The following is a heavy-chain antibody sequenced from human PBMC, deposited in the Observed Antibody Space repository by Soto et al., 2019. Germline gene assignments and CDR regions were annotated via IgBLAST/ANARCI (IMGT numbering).Heavy chain of an antibody. D-gene: IGHD6-6*01. J-gene: IGHJ6*02. CDR1: GGTFSSYA. V-gene: IGHV1-69*13. CDR2: IIPIFGTA. CDR3: ARVGYSSSSYYYYGMDA. Sequence: SVKVSCKASGGTFSSYAISWVRQAPGQGLEWMGGIIPIFGTANYAQKFQGRVTITADESTSTAYMELSSLRSEDTAVYYCARVGYSSSSYYYYGMDAWGQGTTVTVSS.